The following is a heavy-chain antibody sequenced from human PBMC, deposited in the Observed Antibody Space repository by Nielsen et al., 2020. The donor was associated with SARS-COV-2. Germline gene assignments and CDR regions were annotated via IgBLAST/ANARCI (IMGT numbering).Heavy chain of an antibody. Sequence: ASVKVSCKASGYTFIYYAVHWVRQAPGQRLEWMGWIHPENGNTKYSQRFQGRVTITRDTSATTAYMELTSLTSVDTAVYYCARGIGYCSGGSCWPYHYLDYWGQGTLVTVSS. D-gene: IGHD2-15*01. CDR2: IHPENGNT. V-gene: IGHV1-3*01. CDR3: ARGIGYCSGGSCWPYHYLDY. J-gene: IGHJ4*02. CDR1: GYTFIYYA.